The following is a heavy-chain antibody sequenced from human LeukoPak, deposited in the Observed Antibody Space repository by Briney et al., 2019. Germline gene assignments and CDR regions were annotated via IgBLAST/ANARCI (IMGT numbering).Heavy chain of an antibody. CDR3: ARRSGTYHAFDI. V-gene: IGHV4-39*01. CDR2: FYYTGST. J-gene: IGHJ3*02. CDR1: GGSISSNGYY. D-gene: IGHD1-26*01. Sequence: SETLSFTCTVSGGSISSNGYYWGWIRQPPGKGLEWIGSFYYTGSTFYSPSLKSRVTISVDTSKNQFSLKLSSVTAADTAVYYCARRSGTYHAFDIWGQGTMVTASS.